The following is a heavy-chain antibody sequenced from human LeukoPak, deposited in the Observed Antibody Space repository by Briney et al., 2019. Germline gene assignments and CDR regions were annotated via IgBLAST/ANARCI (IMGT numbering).Heavy chain of an antibody. CDR3: ASLTDNDSSGTPFDY. Sequence: PGGSLRLSCAASGFAFSNCAMGWVRQAPGKGLEWVSSISGSSSYIYYADSVKGRFTISRDNAKNSLYLQMNSLRAEDTAVYYCASLTDNDSSGTPFDYWGQGTLVTVSS. J-gene: IGHJ4*02. D-gene: IGHD3-22*01. V-gene: IGHV3-21*01. CDR2: ISGSSSYI. CDR1: GFAFSNCA.